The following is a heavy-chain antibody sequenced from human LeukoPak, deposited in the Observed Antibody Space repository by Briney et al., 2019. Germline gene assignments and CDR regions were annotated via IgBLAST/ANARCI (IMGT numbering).Heavy chain of an antibody. Sequence: SETLSLTCTVSGGSVTSYYWSWIRQPPGKGLEWIGYIYYDGGTNYNPSLKSRTTISLDTSKNQFSLRLSSVPAADTAVYYCAGGGDKAKTGYWGQGTLVTASS. V-gene: IGHV4-59*08. CDR2: IYYDGGT. J-gene: IGHJ4*02. D-gene: IGHD2-15*01. CDR1: GGSVTSYY. CDR3: AGGGDKAKTGY.